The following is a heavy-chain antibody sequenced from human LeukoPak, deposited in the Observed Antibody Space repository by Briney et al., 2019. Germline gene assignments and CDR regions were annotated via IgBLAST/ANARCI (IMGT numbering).Heavy chain of an antibody. CDR3: AHRSYGDYVYGDYSDY. Sequence: SGPTLVKPTQTLTLTCTFSGFSLSTSGVGVGWIRQPPGKALEWLALIYWDDDKRYSPSLKSRLTITKDTSKNQVVLTMTNMDPVDTATYYCAHRSYGDYVYGDYSDYWGQGTLVTVSS. CDR2: IYWDDDK. J-gene: IGHJ4*02. V-gene: IGHV2-5*02. CDR1: GFSLSTSGVG. D-gene: IGHD4-17*01.